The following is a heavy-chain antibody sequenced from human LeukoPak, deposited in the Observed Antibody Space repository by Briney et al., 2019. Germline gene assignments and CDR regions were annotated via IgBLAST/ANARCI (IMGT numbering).Heavy chain of an antibody. V-gene: IGHV1-18*01. CDR2: ISGSNGNT. D-gene: IGHD3-10*01. CDR1: SYTFTRYG. J-gene: IGHJ3*02. CDR3: VRENSVDYFRGPFDPFDI. Sequence: ASVKVSCKASSYTFTRYGISWVRQAPGQGLEWMGWISGSNGNTNYAQKFQGRVSMTADTSTSTAYMELRSLRSDDTAVYYCVRENSVDYFRGPFDPFDIWGQGTMVTVSS.